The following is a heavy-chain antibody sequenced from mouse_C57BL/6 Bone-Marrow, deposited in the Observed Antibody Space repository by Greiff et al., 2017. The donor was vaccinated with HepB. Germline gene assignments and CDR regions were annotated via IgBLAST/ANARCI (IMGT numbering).Heavy chain of an antibody. Sequence: DVQLQESGPGLVKPSQSLSLTCSVTGYSITSGYYWNWIRQFPGNKLEWMGYISYDGSNNYNPSLKNRISITRDTSKNQFFLKLNSVTTEDTATYYCARGAKVKDYYFDYWGQGTTLTVSS. CDR1: GYSITSGYY. D-gene: IGHD2-2*01. V-gene: IGHV3-6*01. CDR2: ISYDGSN. J-gene: IGHJ2*01. CDR3: ARGAKVKDYYFDY.